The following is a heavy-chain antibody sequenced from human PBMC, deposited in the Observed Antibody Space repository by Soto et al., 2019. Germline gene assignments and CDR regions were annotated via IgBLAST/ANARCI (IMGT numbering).Heavy chain of an antibody. D-gene: IGHD3-3*01. CDR1: GGSISSSSYY. V-gene: IGHV4-39*01. CDR2: IYYSGST. CDR3: ARHATIFGVGGGYYYYMDV. Sequence: QLQLQESGPGLVKPSETLSLTCTVSGGSISSSSYYWGWIRQPPGKGLEWIGSIYYSGSTYYNPSLKSRVTISVDTSKNQFSLKLSSVTAADTAVYYCARHATIFGVGGGYYYYMDVWGKGTTVTVSS. J-gene: IGHJ6*03.